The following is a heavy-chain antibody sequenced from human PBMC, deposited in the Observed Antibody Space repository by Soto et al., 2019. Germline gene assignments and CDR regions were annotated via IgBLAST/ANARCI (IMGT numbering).Heavy chain of an antibody. CDR3: ARGQQLAPSNFDY. J-gene: IGHJ4*02. D-gene: IGHD6-13*01. Sequence: PGGSLRLSCAASGFTFSSYGMHWVRQAPGKGLEWVAVIWYDGSNKYYADSVKGRFTISRDNSKNTLYLQMNSLRAEDTAVYYCARGQQLAPSNFDYWGQGTLVTVSS. CDR2: IWYDGSNK. CDR1: GFTFSSYG. V-gene: IGHV3-33*01.